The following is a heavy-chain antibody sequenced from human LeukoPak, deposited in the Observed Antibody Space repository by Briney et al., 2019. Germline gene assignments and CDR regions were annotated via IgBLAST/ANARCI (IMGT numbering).Heavy chain of an antibody. CDR3: ARGVGEGVVVPAAIGNWFDP. CDR2: ISAYNGNT. V-gene: IGHV1-18*01. D-gene: IGHD2-2*01. J-gene: IGHJ5*02. CDR1: GCTFTSYG. Sequence: ASVEVSCKASGCTFTSYGISWVRQAPGQGLERMGWISAYNGNTNYAQKLQGRVTMTTDTSTSTAYMELRSLRSDDTAVYYCARGVGEGVVVPAAIGNWFDPWGQGTLVTVSS.